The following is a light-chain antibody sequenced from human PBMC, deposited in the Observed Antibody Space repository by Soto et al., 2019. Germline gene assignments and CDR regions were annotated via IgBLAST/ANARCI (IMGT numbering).Light chain of an antibody. J-gene: IGLJ3*02. V-gene: IGLV2-23*01. CDR3: CSYAGSSTWV. CDR2: EGG. CDR1: SIDVGSYNR. Sequence: QSALTQHASVSGSPGQSITISCTGTSIDVGSYNRVSWYQLHSGKAPKLMIYEGGKRPSGVSNRFSGSKSGSTASLTISGLQAEDEADYFCCSYAGSSTWVFGVGTKLTVL.